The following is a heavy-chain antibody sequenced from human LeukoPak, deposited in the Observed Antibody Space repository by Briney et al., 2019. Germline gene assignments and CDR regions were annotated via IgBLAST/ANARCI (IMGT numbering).Heavy chain of an antibody. CDR1: GFIFSSYG. V-gene: IGHV3-30*02. Sequence: GGSLRLSCAASGFIFSSYGMHWVRQAPGKGLQWVAFKRYDGNNKNYADSVKGRFTISRDNVKNTLYLQMNSLRAEDTAVYYCARDQGSSSWYFWFDPWGQGTLVTVSS. CDR2: KRYDGNNK. J-gene: IGHJ5*02. CDR3: ARDQGSSSWYFWFDP. D-gene: IGHD6-13*01.